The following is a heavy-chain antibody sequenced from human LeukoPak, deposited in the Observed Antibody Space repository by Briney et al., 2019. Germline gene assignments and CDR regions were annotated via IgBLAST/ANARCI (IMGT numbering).Heavy chain of an antibody. CDR3: ARDKYDYVWGSYRMSWFDP. J-gene: IGHJ5*02. CDR2: IYTSGST. V-gene: IGHV4-4*07. Sequence: PSETLSLTCTVSGGSISSYYWSWIRQPAGKGLEWIGRIYTSGSTNYNPPLKSRVTMSVDTSKNQFSLKLSSVTAAHTAVYYCARDKYDYVWGSYRMSWFDPWGQGTLVTVSS. D-gene: IGHD3-16*02. CDR1: GGSISSYY.